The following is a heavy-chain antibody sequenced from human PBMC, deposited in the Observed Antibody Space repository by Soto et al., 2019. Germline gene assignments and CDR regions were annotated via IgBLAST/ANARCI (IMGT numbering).Heavy chain of an antibody. D-gene: IGHD3-10*01. Sequence: HGESLKISCKGFGYSFTNYWIGWVRHMPGKGLEWMGTIYPGDSDTRYSPSLQGQVTMSVDKSINTAYLQWSSLKASDSAMYYCARRRDDLSYNAFDIWGQGTVVTVSS. CDR1: GYSFTNYW. CDR3: ARRRDDLSYNAFDI. V-gene: IGHV5-51*01. J-gene: IGHJ3*02. CDR2: IYPGDSDT.